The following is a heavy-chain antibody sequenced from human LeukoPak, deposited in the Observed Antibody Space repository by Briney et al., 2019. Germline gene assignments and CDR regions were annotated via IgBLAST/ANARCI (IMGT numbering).Heavy chain of an antibody. Sequence: PGGSLRLSCAASGFTFSNSAMSWVRQAPGKGLEWVSAISGSGSSTFYADSVKGRFTISRDNSKNTLYLQMKSLRVEDTAVYYCAKPYSSSWLSWFDPWGQGTLVTVSS. V-gene: IGHV3-23*01. CDR3: AKPYSSSWLSWFDP. D-gene: IGHD6-13*01. J-gene: IGHJ5*02. CDR2: ISGSGSST. CDR1: GFTFSNSA.